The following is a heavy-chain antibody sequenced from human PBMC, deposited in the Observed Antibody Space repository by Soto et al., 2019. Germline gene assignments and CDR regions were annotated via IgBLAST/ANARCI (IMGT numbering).Heavy chain of an antibody. Sequence: SETLSLTCTVSGGSISNYYWSWIRQPPGKGLEWIGNIYYSGSTNYNPSLKSRVTISVDTSKNQFSLKLSSVTAADTAVYYCTSPMVRGDRGTFDIWGQGTMVTVSS. CDR3: TSPMVRGDRGTFDI. V-gene: IGHV4-59*08. D-gene: IGHD3-10*01. CDR2: IYYSGST. CDR1: GGSISNYY. J-gene: IGHJ3*02.